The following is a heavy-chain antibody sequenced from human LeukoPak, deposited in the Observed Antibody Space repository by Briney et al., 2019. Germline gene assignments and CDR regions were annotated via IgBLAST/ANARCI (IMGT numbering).Heavy chain of an antibody. Sequence: PSETLSLTCTVSGGSIRSSYYYWGWIRQPPGTGLEWIGSIYDSGSTYYNPSLKSRVTISVDTSKNQFSLKLSSVTAADTAVYYCARVGTYSNYLSPRGAFDYWGQGTLVTVSS. CDR1: GGSIRSSYYY. D-gene: IGHD4-11*01. CDR2: IYDSGST. CDR3: ARVGTYSNYLSPRGAFDY. V-gene: IGHV4-39*07. J-gene: IGHJ4*02.